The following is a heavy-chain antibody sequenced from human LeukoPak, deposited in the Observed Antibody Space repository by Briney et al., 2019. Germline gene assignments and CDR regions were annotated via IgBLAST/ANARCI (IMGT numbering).Heavy chain of an antibody. V-gene: IGHV3-30-3*02. CDR2: ISYDGSNK. CDR1: GFTFSSYA. D-gene: IGHD6-13*01. J-gene: IGHJ3*02. CDR3: ANESVGIAAPMAFDI. Sequence: PGRSLRLSCAASGFTFSSYAMHWVRQAPGKGLEWVAVISYDGSNKYYADSVKGRFTISRDNSKNTLYLQMNSLRAEDTAVYYCANESVGIAAPMAFDIWGQGTMVTVSS.